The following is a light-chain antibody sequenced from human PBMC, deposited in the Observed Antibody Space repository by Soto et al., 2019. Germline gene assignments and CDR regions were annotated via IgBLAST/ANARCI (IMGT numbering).Light chain of an antibody. CDR3: QQYDNWPLT. J-gene: IGKJ4*01. CDR1: QSVSNN. Sequence: IEMTQSPATLSMSPGERAALSCRASQSVSNNLAWYQQKPGQAPRLLIYAASTRATGFPARFSGSGSGTEFTLTISSLQSEDFAVYYCQQYDNWPLTFGGGTKVEIK. V-gene: IGKV3-15*01. CDR2: AAS.